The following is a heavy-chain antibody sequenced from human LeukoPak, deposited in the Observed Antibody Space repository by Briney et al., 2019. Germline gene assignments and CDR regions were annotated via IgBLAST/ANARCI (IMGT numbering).Heavy chain of an antibody. CDR2: IYPNSGGT. CDR3: ARDVYCSGGRCYDGFDP. Sequence: GASVKVSCKASGYTFTGYNMHWVRQAPGQGLERIGWIYPNSGGTNDAQKIQGRVTMTRDTSISTAYMELSRMRSDDTAVYYCARDVYCSGGRCYDGFDPWGQGTLVTVSS. CDR1: GYTFTGYN. V-gene: IGHV1-2*02. J-gene: IGHJ5*02. D-gene: IGHD2-15*01.